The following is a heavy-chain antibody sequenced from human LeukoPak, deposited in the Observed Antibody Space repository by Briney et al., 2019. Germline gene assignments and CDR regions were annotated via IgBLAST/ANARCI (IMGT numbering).Heavy chain of an antibody. V-gene: IGHV3-7*01. Sequence: GGSLRLSCAASGFTFSSYWMSWVRQAPGKGLEWVANIKQDGSEKYYVDSVKGRFTISRDNAKNSLYLQMNSLRAEDAAVYYCAREDIVVVPAATLNDAFDIWGQGTMVTVSS. CDR2: IKQDGSEK. D-gene: IGHD2-2*01. J-gene: IGHJ3*02. CDR3: AREDIVVVPAATLNDAFDI. CDR1: GFTFSSYW.